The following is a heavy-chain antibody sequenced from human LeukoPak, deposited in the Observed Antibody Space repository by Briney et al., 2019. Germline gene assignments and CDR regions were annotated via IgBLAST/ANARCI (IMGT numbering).Heavy chain of an antibody. J-gene: IGHJ3*02. Sequence: SETLSLTCTVSGGSISSYYWSWIRQPPGKGLEWIGSIYYSGSTYHNSSLKSRVTISIDTSKNQFSLKLSSVTAADTAVYYCARGLRLGELSPHAFDIWGQGTMVTVSS. D-gene: IGHD3-16*02. CDR2: IYYSGST. V-gene: IGHV4-39*07. CDR1: GGSISSYY. CDR3: ARGLRLGELSPHAFDI.